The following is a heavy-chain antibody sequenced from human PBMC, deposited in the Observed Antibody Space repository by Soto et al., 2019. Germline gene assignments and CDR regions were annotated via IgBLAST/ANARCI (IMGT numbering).Heavy chain of an antibody. CDR3: AKKYHYGSGTYLYYFDY. CDR1: GFTFSHFA. D-gene: IGHD3-10*01. V-gene: IGHV3-23*01. Sequence: EVQLLESGGGLVQPGGPLRLSCAASGFTFSHFAMSWVRQPPGKGLEWVSPLSGGDDSTYYADSVKDRFTISRDNSKNTLYLQLNSLRAEDTAVYYCAKKYHYGSGTYLYYFDYWGQGTLVTVSS. J-gene: IGHJ4*02. CDR2: LSGGDDST.